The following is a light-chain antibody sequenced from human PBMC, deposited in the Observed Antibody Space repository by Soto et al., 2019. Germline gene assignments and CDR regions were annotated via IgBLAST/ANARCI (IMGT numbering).Light chain of an antibody. J-gene: IGKJ1*01. CDR2: GAS. CDR1: QSVNSIY. Sequence: EIVLTQSPGTLSLSPGGRATLSCSASQSVNSIYLAWYQQKPGKAPRLLISGASSRATGIPDRISGSGSATDFTLTISRLEPEDFAVYYWQQYGSSPWTFGQGTKVDIK. V-gene: IGKV3-20*01. CDR3: QQYGSSPWT.